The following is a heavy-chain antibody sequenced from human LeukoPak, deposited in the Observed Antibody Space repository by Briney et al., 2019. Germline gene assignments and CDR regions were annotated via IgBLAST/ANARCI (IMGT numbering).Heavy chain of an antibody. J-gene: IGHJ4*02. CDR1: GFTFSSYG. V-gene: IGHV3-33*01. CDR3: ARDAHPYYYDSSGNPDY. D-gene: IGHD3-22*01. Sequence: GRPLRLSCAASGFTFSSYGMHWVRQAPGKGLEWVAVIWYDGSNKYYADSVKGRFTISRDNSKNTLYLQMNSLRAEDTAVYYCARDAHPYYYDSSGNPDYWGQGTLVTVSS. CDR2: IWYDGSNK.